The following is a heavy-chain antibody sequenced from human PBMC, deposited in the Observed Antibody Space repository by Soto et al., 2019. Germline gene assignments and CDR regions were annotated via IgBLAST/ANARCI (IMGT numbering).Heavy chain of an antibody. J-gene: IGHJ6*03. CDR1: GFTFSSYA. D-gene: IGHD3-10*02. CDR2: ISGSGGST. CDR3: AKAPRFGEPQPNRSGYYYYMDV. V-gene: IGHV3-23*01. Sequence: EVQLLESGGGLVQPGGSLRLSCAASGFTFSSYAMSWVRQAPGKGLEWVSAISGSGGSTYYADSVKGRFTISRDNCKNTLYLQMNSLRAEDTAVYYCAKAPRFGEPQPNRSGYYYYMDVWGIGTTVTVSS.